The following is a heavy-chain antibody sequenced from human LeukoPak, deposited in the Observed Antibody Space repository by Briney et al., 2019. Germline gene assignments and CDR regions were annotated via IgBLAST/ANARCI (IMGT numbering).Heavy chain of an antibody. CDR2: IRYDGSNK. Sequence: PGGSLRLSCAASGFTFTSYGIHWVRQAPGKWLEWVAFIRYDGSNKYCADSVKGRFTISRDNAKDSLYLQMNSLRVEDTAVYYCLRGDRRDYWGQGTLVTVST. J-gene: IGHJ4*02. CDR1: GFTFTSYG. V-gene: IGHV3-30*02. CDR3: LRGDRRDY.